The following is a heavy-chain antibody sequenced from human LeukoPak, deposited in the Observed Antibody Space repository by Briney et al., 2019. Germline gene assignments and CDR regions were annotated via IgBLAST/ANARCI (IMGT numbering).Heavy chain of an antibody. CDR2: INTNTGNP. CDR1: GYTFTSYA. Sequence: ASVKVSCKASGYTFTSYAMNWVRQAPGQGLEWMGWINTNTGNPTYAQGFTGRFVFSLDTSVSTAYLQIGSLKAEDTAVYYCARDADRERDIVVVVADGGNWFDPWGQGTLVTVSS. CDR3: ARDADRERDIVVVVADGGNWFDP. D-gene: IGHD2-15*01. J-gene: IGHJ5*02. V-gene: IGHV7-4-1*01.